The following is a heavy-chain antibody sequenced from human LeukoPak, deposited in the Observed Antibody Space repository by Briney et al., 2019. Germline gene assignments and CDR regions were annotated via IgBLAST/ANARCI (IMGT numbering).Heavy chain of an antibody. CDR3: ARGYCSSTSCYESDYFDY. CDR2: INHSGST. CDR1: GGSVSSSSYY. D-gene: IGHD2-2*01. J-gene: IGHJ4*02. Sequence: PSETLSLTCTVSGGSVSSSSYYWGWIRQPPGKGLEWIGEINHSGSTNYNPSLKSRVTISVDTSKNQFSLKLSSVTAADTAVYYCARGYCSSTSCYESDYFDYWGQGTLVTVSS. V-gene: IGHV4-39*07.